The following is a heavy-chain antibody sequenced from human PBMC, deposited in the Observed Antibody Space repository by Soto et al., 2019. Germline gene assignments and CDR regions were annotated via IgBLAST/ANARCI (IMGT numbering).Heavy chain of an antibody. CDR3: ASDLSWESGVVREDYHYGMDV. V-gene: IGHV1-69*01. J-gene: IGHJ6*02. D-gene: IGHD3-3*01. CDR2: IIPIFGTA. CDR1: GGSFSSYG. Sequence: QVQLVQSGAEVKKPGPSVKVSCKASGGSFSSYGISWVRQAPGQGLEWMGGIIPIFGTASYAQKFQGRVTITADESTRTAYMELSSLRSEDSAVYYCASDLSWESGVVREDYHYGMDVWGQGTTVTVSS.